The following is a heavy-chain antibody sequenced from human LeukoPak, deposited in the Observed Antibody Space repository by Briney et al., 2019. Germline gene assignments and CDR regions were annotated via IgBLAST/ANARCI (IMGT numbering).Heavy chain of an antibody. CDR1: GGSISSGDYY. V-gene: IGHV4-30-4*08. CDR3: ARAGGYYDSSGYAPNFDY. J-gene: IGHJ4*02. CDR2: IYFGGST. D-gene: IGHD3-22*01. Sequence: ASQTLSLTCAVSGGSISSGDYYWSWIRQPPGKGLEWIGYIYFGGSTYYNPSLKSRVTISVDTSKNQFSLKLSSVTAADTAVYYCARAGGYYDSSGYAPNFDYWGQGTLVTASS.